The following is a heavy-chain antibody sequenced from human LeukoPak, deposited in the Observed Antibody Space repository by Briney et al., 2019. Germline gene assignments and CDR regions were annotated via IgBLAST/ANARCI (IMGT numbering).Heavy chain of an antibody. V-gene: IGHV3-20*04. D-gene: IGHD3-10*01. CDR2: INWNGGST. CDR1: GFTFDDYG. CDR3: VRGVRAYYGSGSYYFDY. Sequence: GGSLRLSCAASGFTFDDYGMSWVRHAPGKGLEWVSGINWNGGSTGYADSVKGRFTISRDNAKNSLYLQMNSLRAEDTALYYCVRGVRAYYGSGSYYFDYWGQGTLVTVSS. J-gene: IGHJ4*02.